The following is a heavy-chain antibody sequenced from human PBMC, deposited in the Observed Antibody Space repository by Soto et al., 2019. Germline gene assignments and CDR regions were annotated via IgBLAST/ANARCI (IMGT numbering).Heavy chain of an antibody. J-gene: IGHJ4*02. CDR1: GFTFSAYW. CDR3: AGSYKEYQLLFCEC. V-gene: IGHV3-74*01. D-gene: IGHD2-2*01. CDR2: INSDGSST. Sequence: GGSLRLSCEASGFTFSAYWMHWVRQAPGKGLVWVSRINSDGSSTSYADSVKGRFTISRDNAKNTVYLQMRSLRAEDTAVYYCAGSYKEYQLLFCECWGQGTLVTVSS.